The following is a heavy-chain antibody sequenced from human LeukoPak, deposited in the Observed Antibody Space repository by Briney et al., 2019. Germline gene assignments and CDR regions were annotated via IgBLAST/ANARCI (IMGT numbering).Heavy chain of an antibody. Sequence: GESLKISCAASGFTFSSYAMSWVRQAPGKGLEWVSAISGSGGSTYYADSVKGRFTISRDNSKNTLYLQMNSLRAEDTAVYYCAKEGNYCSSTSCYSGWFDPWGQGTLVTVSS. CDR2: ISGSGGST. CDR1: GFTFSSYA. V-gene: IGHV3-23*01. D-gene: IGHD2-2*01. CDR3: AKEGNYCSSTSCYSGWFDP. J-gene: IGHJ5*02.